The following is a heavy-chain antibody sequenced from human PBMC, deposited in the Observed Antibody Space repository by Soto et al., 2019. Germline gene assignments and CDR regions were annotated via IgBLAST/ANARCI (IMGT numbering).Heavy chain of an antibody. Sequence: EVQLLESGGGLVQPGESLRLSCAASEFTFSCYAMSWARQAPGKGLEWVSSIGVSSDAYYADSVKGRFTISRDNSRNTLYLQMNSLRAEDTALYSSAKNYFFDSWGQGTLVTVSS. CDR3: AKNYFFDS. CDR1: EFTFSCYA. J-gene: IGHJ4*02. CDR2: IGVSSDA. V-gene: IGHV3-23*01.